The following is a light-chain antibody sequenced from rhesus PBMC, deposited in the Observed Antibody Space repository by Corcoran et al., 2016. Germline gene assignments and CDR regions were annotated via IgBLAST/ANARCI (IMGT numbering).Light chain of an antibody. J-gene: IGKJ2*01. CDR2: AAS. CDR3: QQGYSTPYS. V-gene: IGKV1-33*02. CDR1: QGISNA. Sequence: DIQMSPSPSSLSASVGDKVTITCRASQGISNALAWYQQRPGKAPKLLIYAASSLESGVPSRFSGSRSGTDCTLTISSLQPEDFATYYCQQGYSTPYSFGQGTKVEIK.